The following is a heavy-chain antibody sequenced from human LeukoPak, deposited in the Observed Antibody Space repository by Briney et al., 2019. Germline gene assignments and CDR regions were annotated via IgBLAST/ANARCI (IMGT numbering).Heavy chain of an antibody. CDR1: GGSISSGDYY. V-gene: IGHV4-30-4*08. CDR3: ARVVPAAIGGDFDY. Sequence: SQTLSLTCTVSGGSISSGDYYWSWIRQPPGKGLEWIGYIYYSGSTYYNPSLKSRVTISVDTSKNQFSLKPSSVTAADTAVYYCARVVPAAIGGDFDYWGQGTLVTVSS. D-gene: IGHD2-2*01. CDR2: IYYSGST. J-gene: IGHJ4*02.